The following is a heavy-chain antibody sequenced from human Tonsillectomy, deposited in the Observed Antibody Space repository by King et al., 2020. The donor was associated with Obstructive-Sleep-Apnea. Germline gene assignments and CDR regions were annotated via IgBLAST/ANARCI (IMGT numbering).Heavy chain of an antibody. CDR2: ISRSSSYI. CDR3: AREEDSSSSGFDY. CDR1: GFTFSSYS. D-gene: IGHD6-6*01. Sequence: VQLVQSGGGLVKPGGSLRLSCAASGFTFSSYSMNWVRQAPGKGLEWVSSISRSSSYIYYADSVKGRFTISRDNAKNSLYLQMNSLRAEDTAVYYCAREEDSSSSGFDYWGQGTLVTVSS. V-gene: IGHV3-21*01. J-gene: IGHJ4*02.